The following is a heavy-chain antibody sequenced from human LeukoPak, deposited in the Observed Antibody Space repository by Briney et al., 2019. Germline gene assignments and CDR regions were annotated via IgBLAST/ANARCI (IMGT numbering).Heavy chain of an antibody. CDR1: GFTFSSYA. Sequence: GGSLRLSCAASGFTFSSYAMHWVRQAPGKGLEWVAVISYDGSNKYYADSVKGRFTISRDNAKNSLYLQMNSLRAEDTAVYYCARSSITMIVVVTAFDYWGQGTLVTVSS. J-gene: IGHJ4*02. V-gene: IGHV3-30-3*01. CDR3: ARSSITMIVVVTAFDY. D-gene: IGHD3-22*01. CDR2: ISYDGSNK.